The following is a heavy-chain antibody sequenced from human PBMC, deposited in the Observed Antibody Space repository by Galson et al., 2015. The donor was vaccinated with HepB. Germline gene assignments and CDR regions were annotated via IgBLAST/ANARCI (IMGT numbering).Heavy chain of an antibody. V-gene: IGHV1-2*02. CDR1: GYTFTGYY. J-gene: IGHJ4*02. CDR3: ARGYYDSSGYYYGGVDY. CDR2: INPNSGGT. Sequence: SVKVSCKASGYTFTGYYMHWVRQAPGQGLEWMGWINPNSGGTNYAQKFQGRVTMTKDTSISTAYMELSRLRSDDTAVHYCARGYYDSSGYYYGGVDYWGPGTLVTVSS. D-gene: IGHD3-22*01.